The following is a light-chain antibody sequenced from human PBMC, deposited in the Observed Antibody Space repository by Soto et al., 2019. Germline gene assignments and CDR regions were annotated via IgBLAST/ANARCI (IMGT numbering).Light chain of an antibody. Sequence: AIQVTQSPSSLSASVGDRVTITCRASQGIGSDLGWYQQKPGKAPKLLIYAASSLQSGVPSRFSGSGSGTDFTLTISSLQPEDFATYYCLQDYNYPRTFGQGTKVDIK. J-gene: IGKJ1*01. CDR2: AAS. CDR1: QGIGSD. V-gene: IGKV1-6*01. CDR3: LQDYNYPRT.